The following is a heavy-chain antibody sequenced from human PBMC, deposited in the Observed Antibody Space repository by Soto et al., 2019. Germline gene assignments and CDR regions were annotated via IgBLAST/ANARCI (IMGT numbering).Heavy chain of an antibody. CDR2: VSYDGSNK. J-gene: IGHJ6*02. D-gene: IGHD5-18*01. CDR1: GFSFKSYA. Sequence: GGSLRLSCAASGFSFKSYAIHWVRQAPGKGLEWVAVVSYDGSNKFYADSVKGRFTISRDDSKNTVFLQMNSLRAEDTAVFYCARDRPGGYGFSWDDFLYYYGIDVWGQGTTVTVSS. V-gene: IGHV3-30-3*01. CDR3: ARDRPGGYGFSWDDFLYYYGIDV.